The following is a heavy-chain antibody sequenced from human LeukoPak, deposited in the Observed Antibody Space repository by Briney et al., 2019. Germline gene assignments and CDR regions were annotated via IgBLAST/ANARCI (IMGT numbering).Heavy chain of an antibody. CDR1: EYTFTSYY. J-gene: IGHJ3*02. CDR2: INPSGGST. Sequence: GASVKDSCKASEYTFTSYYMHWVRQAPGQGLEWMGIINPSGGSTSYAQKFQGRVTMTRDTSTSTVYMELSSLRSEDTAVYYCARDLYYDSSGYSSRGGAFDIWGQGTMVTVSS. CDR3: ARDLYYDSSGYSSRGGAFDI. D-gene: IGHD3-22*01. V-gene: IGHV1-46*01.